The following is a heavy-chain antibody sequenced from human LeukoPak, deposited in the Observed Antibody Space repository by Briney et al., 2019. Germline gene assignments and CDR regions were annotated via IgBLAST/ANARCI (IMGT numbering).Heavy chain of an antibody. Sequence: SETLSLTCAVYGGSFSGYYWSWIRQPPGKGLEWIGEINHSGSTNYNPSLKSRVTISVDTSKNQFSLKLSSVTAADTAVYYCARDYRKHFGYWGQGTLVTVSS. V-gene: IGHV4-34*01. D-gene: IGHD4-11*01. CDR2: INHSGST. J-gene: IGHJ4*02. CDR3: ARDYRKHFGY. CDR1: GGSFSGYY.